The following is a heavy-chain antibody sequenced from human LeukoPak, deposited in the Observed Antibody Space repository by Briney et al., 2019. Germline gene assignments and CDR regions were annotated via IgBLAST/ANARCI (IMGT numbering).Heavy chain of an antibody. CDR3: AKDRTVTDYYYMDV. CDR2: IRYDGSNK. J-gene: IGHJ6*03. Sequence: GGSLRLSCAASGFTFSSYGMHWVRQAPGKGLEWVAFIRYDGSNKYYADSVKGRSTISRDNSKNTLYLQMNSLRAEDTAVYYCAKDRTVTDYYYMDVWGKGTTVTVSS. V-gene: IGHV3-30*02. CDR1: GFTFSSYG. D-gene: IGHD4-11*01.